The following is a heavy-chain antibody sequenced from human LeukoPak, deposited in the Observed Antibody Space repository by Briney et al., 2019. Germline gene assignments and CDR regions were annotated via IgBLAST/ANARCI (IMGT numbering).Heavy chain of an antibody. D-gene: IGHD6-19*01. Sequence: GGSLRLSCAASRFTFRNNWMSWVRQAPGKGLEWVANIKQDGSEKNYVDSVKGRFIISRDNAKNSLYLQMNSLRAEDTAVYYCARETPDSSGWDWGQGTLVTVSS. CDR2: IKQDGSEK. V-gene: IGHV3-7*01. CDR1: RFTFRNNW. CDR3: ARETPDSSGWD. J-gene: IGHJ4*02.